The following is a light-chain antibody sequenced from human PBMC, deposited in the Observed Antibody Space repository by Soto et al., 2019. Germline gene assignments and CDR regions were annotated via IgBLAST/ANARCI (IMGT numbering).Light chain of an antibody. V-gene: IGLV2-14*01. CDR3: TSYTSSSTYL. CDR2: GVY. CDR1: SSDVGAYDF. Sequence: QSVLTQPASVSGPPGQSITISCTGSSSDVGAYDFVSWYQQHPGKAPKFIIYGVYNRPSGLSARFSGSKSGNTASLTISGLRPEDEADYYCTSYTSSSTYLFGTGTKVTVL. J-gene: IGLJ1*01.